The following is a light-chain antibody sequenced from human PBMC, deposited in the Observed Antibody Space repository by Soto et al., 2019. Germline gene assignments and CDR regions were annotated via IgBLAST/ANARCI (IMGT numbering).Light chain of an antibody. V-gene: IGLV2-11*01. J-gene: IGLJ3*02. Sequence: QSALTQPRSVSGSPGQSVTISCTGTSSDVGGYNFVSWYQQYPGXXPKVIIYDVSKRPSGVPDRFSGSKAXXTASLTISGLQAEDEADYYCCSYAGTYTLWVFGGGT. CDR2: DVS. CDR3: CSYAGTYTLWV. CDR1: SSDVGGYNF.